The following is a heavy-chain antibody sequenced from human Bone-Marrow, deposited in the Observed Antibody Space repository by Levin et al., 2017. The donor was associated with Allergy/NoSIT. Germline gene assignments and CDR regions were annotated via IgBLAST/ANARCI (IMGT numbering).Heavy chain of an antibody. Sequence: TSETLSLTCTVSNGSIRSYYWTWIRQPPGKGLEWIGFINYIVQANYNSSLKSRVTISVDMSKSQFSLRLTSVTAADTAVYYCARGEPLHSSAPFDYWGQGGLVTVSS. CDR2: INYIVQA. V-gene: IGHV4-59*01. D-gene: IGHD3-22*01. CDR3: ARGEPLHSSAPFDY. CDR1: NGSIRSYY. J-gene: IGHJ4*02.